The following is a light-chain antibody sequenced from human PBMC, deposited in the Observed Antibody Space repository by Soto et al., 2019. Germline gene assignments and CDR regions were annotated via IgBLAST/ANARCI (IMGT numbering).Light chain of an antibody. V-gene: IGKV1-39*01. CDR1: QSISIY. J-gene: IGKJ1*01. Sequence: DIQMTQSPSSLSASVGDRVTITCRASQSISIYLNWYQQKPGKAPNLLIYTASNLQSGVPSRFSGSGSGTDFTLTISSLQPEDFATYYCQQANSFPQTFGQGTKVDIK. CDR3: QQANSFPQT. CDR2: TAS.